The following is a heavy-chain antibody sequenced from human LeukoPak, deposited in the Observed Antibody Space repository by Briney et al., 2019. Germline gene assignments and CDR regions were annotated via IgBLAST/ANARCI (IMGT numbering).Heavy chain of an antibody. CDR3: AKSIAVAFYS. J-gene: IGHJ4*02. V-gene: IGHV3-23*01. D-gene: IGHD6-19*01. CDR1: GFTFSSFA. Sequence: GGSLRLSCAASGFTFSSFAMSWVRQAPGKGLDWVSSISGSGAGTYYADSVKGRFTISRDNSKNTLYLQMNSLRAEDTAVYHCAKSIAVAFYSWGQGILVTVSS. CDR2: ISGSGAGT.